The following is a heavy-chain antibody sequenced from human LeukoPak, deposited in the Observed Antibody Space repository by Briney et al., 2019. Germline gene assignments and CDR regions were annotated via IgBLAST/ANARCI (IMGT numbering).Heavy chain of an antibody. CDR3: ARDWVVTMVRGYPQSGDY. V-gene: IGHV4-34*01. J-gene: IGHJ4*02. CDR2: INHSGST. CDR1: GGSFSGYY. D-gene: IGHD3-10*01. Sequence: SETLSLTCAVYGGSFSGYYWSWIRQPPGKGLEWIGEINHSGSTNYNPSLKSRVTIPVDTSKNQFSLKLSSVTAADTAVYYCARDWVVTMVRGYPQSGDYWGQGTLVTVSS.